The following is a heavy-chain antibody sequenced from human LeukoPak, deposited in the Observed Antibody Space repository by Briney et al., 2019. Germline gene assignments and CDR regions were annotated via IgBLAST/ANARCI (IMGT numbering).Heavy chain of an antibody. V-gene: IGHV3-7*01. CDR2: IKQDGSEK. D-gene: IGHD2-15*01. Sequence: GGSLRLSCAASGSTFSSYWMSWVRQAPGKGLEWVANIKQDGSEKYYVDSVKGRFTISRDNAKNSLYLQMNSLRAEDTAVYYCARDCSGGSCYSRGDAFDIWGQGTMVTVSS. CDR1: GSTFSSYW. CDR3: ARDCSGGSCYSRGDAFDI. J-gene: IGHJ3*02.